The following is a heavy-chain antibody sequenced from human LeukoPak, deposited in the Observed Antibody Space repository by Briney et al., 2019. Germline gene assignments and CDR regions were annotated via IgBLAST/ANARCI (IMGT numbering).Heavy chain of an antibody. CDR3: AREGRGSTPGY. D-gene: IGHD2-15*01. Sequence: PSETLSLTCTLSGGSIRSYYWSWIRQPAGKGLEWIGRIYSSGSTDYNPSLKSRVTMSVDTSKNQFSLKLSSVTAADTAVYYCAREGRGSTPGYWGQGTLVTVSS. CDR1: GGSIRSYY. J-gene: IGHJ4*02. V-gene: IGHV4-4*07. CDR2: IYSSGST.